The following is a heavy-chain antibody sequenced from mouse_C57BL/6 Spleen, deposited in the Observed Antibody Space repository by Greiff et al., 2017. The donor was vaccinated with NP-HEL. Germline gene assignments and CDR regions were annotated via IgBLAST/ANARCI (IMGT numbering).Heavy chain of an antibody. Sequence: EVKVEESGGGLVKPGGSLKLSCAASGFTFSSYAMSWVRQTPEKRLEWVATISDGGSYTYYPDNVKGRFTISRDNAKNNLYLQMSHLKSEDTAMYYCARDLYDYDDLRLGYWGQGTTLTVSS. V-gene: IGHV5-4*01. D-gene: IGHD2-4*01. CDR1: GFTFSSYA. CDR2: ISDGGSYT. J-gene: IGHJ2*01. CDR3: ARDLYDYDDLRLGY.